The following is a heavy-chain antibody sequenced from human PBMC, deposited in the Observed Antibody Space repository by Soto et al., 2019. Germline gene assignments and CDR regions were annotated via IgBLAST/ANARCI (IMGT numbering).Heavy chain of an antibody. CDR1: GYTFSNYG. Sequence: QVQLVQSGTEVKKPGASVKVSCKASGYTFSNYGLTWVRQAPGQGLEWMGWISTYNDDTNYAQNLHGRVTMTTDTSTSTAYMELRSLRSDDTAVYYCARSDTYDFCSGERYFQHWGQGTLVTVSS. CDR3: ARSDTYDFCSGERYFQH. V-gene: IGHV1-18*01. J-gene: IGHJ1*01. D-gene: IGHD3-3*01. CDR2: ISTYNDDT.